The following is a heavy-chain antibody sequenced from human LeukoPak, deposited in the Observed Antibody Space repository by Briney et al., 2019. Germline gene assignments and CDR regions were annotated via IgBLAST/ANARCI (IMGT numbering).Heavy chain of an antibody. V-gene: IGHV3-73*01. J-gene: IGHJ4*02. Sequence: GGSLRLSCAASGFTFSGSAMHWVRQASGKGLEWVGRIRNKANSYATAYSGSVKGRFTISRDDSKNTAYLQMNSLKTEDTAVYNCTRRSSDDSSGYYVHWGQGTLVTVSS. CDR3: TRRSSDDSSGYYVH. CDR2: IRNKANSYAT. D-gene: IGHD3-22*01. CDR1: GFTFSGSA.